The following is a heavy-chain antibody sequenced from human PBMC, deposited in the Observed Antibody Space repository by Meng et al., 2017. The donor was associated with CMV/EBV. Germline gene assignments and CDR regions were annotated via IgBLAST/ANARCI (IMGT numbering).Heavy chain of an antibody. J-gene: IGHJ4*02. CDR2: ISGSGGST. D-gene: IGHD3-3*01. V-gene: IGHV3-23*01. Sequence: LTFSSYAMSWVRQAPGKGLEWVSAISGSGGSTYYADSVKGRFTISRDNSKNTLYLQMNSLRAEDTAVYYCAKARDYDFWSGYDYYFDYWGQGTLVTVSS. CDR1: LTFSSYA. CDR3: AKARDYDFWSGYDYYFDY.